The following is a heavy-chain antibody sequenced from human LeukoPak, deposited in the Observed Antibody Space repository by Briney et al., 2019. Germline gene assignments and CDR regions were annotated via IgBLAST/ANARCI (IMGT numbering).Heavy chain of an antibody. V-gene: IGHV1-8*01. J-gene: IGHJ4*02. CDR1: GYTFTSYD. Sequence: ASVKVSCKASGYTFTSYDINWVRQATGQGLEWMRWMNPNSGNTGYAQKFQGRVTMTRNTSISTAYMELSSLRSEDTAVYYCARGRRTGQQLVRGHDYWGQGTLVTVSS. CDR2: MNPNSGNT. D-gene: IGHD6-13*01. CDR3: ARGRRTGQQLVRGHDY.